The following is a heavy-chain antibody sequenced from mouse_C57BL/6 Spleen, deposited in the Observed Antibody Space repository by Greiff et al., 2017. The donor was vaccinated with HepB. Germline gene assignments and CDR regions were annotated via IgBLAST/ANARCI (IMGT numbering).Heavy chain of an antibody. CDR3: ARAGAYYSNPFAY. CDR1: GYSITSGYD. CDR2: ISYSGST. D-gene: IGHD2-5*01. J-gene: IGHJ3*01. V-gene: IGHV3-1*01. Sequence: DVKLQESGPGMVKPSQSLSLTCTVTGYSITSGYDWHWIRHFPGNKLEWMGYISYSGSTNYNPSLKSRISITHDTSKNHFFLKLNSVTTEDTATYYCARAGAYYSNPFAYWGQGTLVTVSA.